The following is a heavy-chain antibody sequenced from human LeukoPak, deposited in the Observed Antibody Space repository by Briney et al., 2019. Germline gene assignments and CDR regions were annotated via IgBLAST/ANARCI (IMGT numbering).Heavy chain of an antibody. J-gene: IGHJ4*02. CDR1: GGSISSHY. D-gene: IGHD2-2*01. CDR3: AREPARSTSSLDGFDY. CDR2: IYYSGST. V-gene: IGHV4-59*11. Sequence: SETLSLTCTVSGGSISSHYWSWIRQPPGKGLEWIGYIYYSGSTNYNPSLKSRVTISVDTSKNQFSLKLSSVTAADTAVYYCAREPARSTSSLDGFDYWGQGTLVTVSS.